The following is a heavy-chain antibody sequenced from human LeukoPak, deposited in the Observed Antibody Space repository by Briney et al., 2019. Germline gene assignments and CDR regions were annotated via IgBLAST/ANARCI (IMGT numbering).Heavy chain of an antibody. Sequence: ASVKVSCKASGYTFSKYGISWVRQAPGQGLEWIGWISGYNAYTHYAQKLQGRVTMTTDTSTSTAYMELRSLRSDDTAVYYCARKKIEVVATYDYWGQGTLVTVSS. D-gene: IGHD5-12*01. V-gene: IGHV1-18*01. CDR3: ARKKIEVVATYDY. CDR2: ISGYNAYT. CDR1: GYTFSKYG. J-gene: IGHJ4*02.